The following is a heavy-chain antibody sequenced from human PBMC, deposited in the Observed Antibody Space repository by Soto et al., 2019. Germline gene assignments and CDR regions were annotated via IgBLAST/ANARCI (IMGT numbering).Heavy chain of an antibody. V-gene: IGHV2-5*02. J-gene: IGHJ4*02. D-gene: IGHD1-26*01. CDR2: IYWDDSK. Sequence: QITLKESGPTLVKPTQTLTLTCTFSGFSLPTDRVGVGWIRQPPGKALEWLAVIYWDDSKTYRPSLKSRLTITKYTSKNQVALTMTDMDPVDTATYYCAHAYGGRSLYWGQGTPVTVSS. CDR1: GFSLPTDRVG. CDR3: AHAYGGRSLY.